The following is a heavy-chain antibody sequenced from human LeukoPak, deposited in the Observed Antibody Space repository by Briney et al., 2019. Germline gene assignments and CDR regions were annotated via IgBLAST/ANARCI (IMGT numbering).Heavy chain of an antibody. CDR2: IYGDGTT. CDR1: GFAFSSYT. J-gene: IGHJ4*02. Sequence: PGGSLRLSCAASGFAFSSYTMNWVRQAPGKGLEWVSVIYGDGTTYYADSVKGRFTISRDNSKNTLYLQMNSLRAEDTAVYYCARGYGSGSPTNFDYWGQGTLVTVSS. V-gene: IGHV3-66*01. CDR3: ARGYGSGSPTNFDY. D-gene: IGHD3-10*01.